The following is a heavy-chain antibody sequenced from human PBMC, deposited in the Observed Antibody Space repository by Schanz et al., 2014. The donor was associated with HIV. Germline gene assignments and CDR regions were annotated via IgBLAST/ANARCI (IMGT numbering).Heavy chain of an antibody. D-gene: IGHD3-22*01. J-gene: IGHJ4*02. V-gene: IGHV3-30*04. Sequence: QVQLVESGGGVVQPGRSLRLSCAASEFKFRTFAMHWVRQAPGKGLAWDAVISYDGSDKYYADSVKGRVTISRDNSKNTLYLQMNSLRAEDTAVYYCARGRYAPNYYDSSTYPYYFDYWGQGTLVTVSS. CDR3: ARGRYAPNYYDSSTYPYYFDY. CDR1: EFKFRTFA. CDR2: ISYDGSDK.